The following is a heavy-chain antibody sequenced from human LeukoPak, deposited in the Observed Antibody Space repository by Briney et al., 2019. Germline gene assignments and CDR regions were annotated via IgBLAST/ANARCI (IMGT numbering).Heavy chain of an antibody. CDR3: TTERGYCSGGSCYHEYFQH. CDR1: VCSFSSYV. D-gene: IGHD2-15*01. CDR2: VKTKTDGGTT. V-gene: IGHV3-15*01. Sequence: RGTLRLSCAASVCSFSSYVRYWVRQDPRKGLEWAGRVKTKTDGGTTDYAAPVKGRFTISRDDSKNTLYLQMNSLKTEDTAVYYCTTERGYCSGGSCYHEYFQHWGQGTLVTVSS. J-gene: IGHJ1*01.